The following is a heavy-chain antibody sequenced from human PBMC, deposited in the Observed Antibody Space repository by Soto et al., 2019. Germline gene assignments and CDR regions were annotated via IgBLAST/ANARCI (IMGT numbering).Heavy chain of an antibody. CDR2: ISSSSSTI. J-gene: IGHJ6*02. CDR3: ARSIAAAGSFGPYYYYGMDV. V-gene: IGHV3-48*01. CDR1: GFIFSSYS. Sequence: GGSLRLSCAASGFIFSSYSMNWVRQAPGKGLEWVSYISSSSSTIFYADSVKGRFIISRDNSKNTLYLQMNSLRAEDTAVYYCARSIAAAGSFGPYYYYGMDVWGQGTTVTVSS. D-gene: IGHD6-13*01.